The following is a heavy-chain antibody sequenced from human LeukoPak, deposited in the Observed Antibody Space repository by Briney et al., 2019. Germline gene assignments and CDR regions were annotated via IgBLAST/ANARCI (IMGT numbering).Heavy chain of an antibody. CDR2: TYANGIT. CDR3: AKEIWPTVTTPGWTYFDY. Sequence: GGSLRLSCAASGFTVTSTLMSWVRQAPGKGLEWVSVTYANGITDYADSVKGRFIISRDNSKNTLYLQMNSLRAEDTAVYYCAKEIWPTVTTPGWTYFDYWGQGALVTVSS. D-gene: IGHD4-17*01. J-gene: IGHJ4*02. CDR1: GFTVTSTL. V-gene: IGHV3-66*01.